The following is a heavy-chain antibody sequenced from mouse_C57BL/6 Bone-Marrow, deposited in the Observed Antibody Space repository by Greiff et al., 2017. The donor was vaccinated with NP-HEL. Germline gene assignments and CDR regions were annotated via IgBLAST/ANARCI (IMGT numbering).Heavy chain of an antibody. Sequence: VQLQQSGPGLVQPSQSLSITCTASGFSLTSYGVHWVRQSPGKGLEWLGVIWRGGSKDYNAAFMSSLSTPTVNSKSQVFCKMNSLQADDTAIYYCAKNRLTGSMDYWGQGTSVTVAS. D-gene: IGHD4-1*01. J-gene: IGHJ4*01. CDR3: AKNRLTGSMDY. CDR1: GFSLTSYG. CDR2: IWRGGSK. V-gene: IGHV2-5*01.